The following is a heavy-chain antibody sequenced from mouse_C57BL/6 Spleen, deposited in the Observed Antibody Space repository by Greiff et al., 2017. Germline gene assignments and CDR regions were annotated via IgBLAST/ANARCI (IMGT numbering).Heavy chain of an antibody. CDR2: IDPENGDT. CDR3: TTEAHYAMDY. Sequence: EVQLQQSGAELVRPGASVKLSCTASGFNIKDDYMHWVKQRPEQGLEWIGWIDPENGDTEYASKFQGKATITADTSSNTAYLQLSSLPSEDTAVYYCTTEAHYAMDYWGQGTSVTVSS. CDR1: GFNIKDDY. J-gene: IGHJ4*01. V-gene: IGHV14-4*01.